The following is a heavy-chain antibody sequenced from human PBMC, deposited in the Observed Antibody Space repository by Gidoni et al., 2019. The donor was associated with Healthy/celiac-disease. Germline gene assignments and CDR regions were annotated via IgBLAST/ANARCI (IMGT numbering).Heavy chain of an antibody. CDR1: GYPFPGHQ. CDR3: ARDYDYVWGSYPQVGDY. J-gene: IGHJ4*02. CDR2: INPNSGGT. Sequence: QVPLVQSGAEVKKPGASVQVSCKASGYPFPGHQMHWVRKAPGQGLEWMGWINPNSGGTNYAQKFQGRVTMTRDTSISTAYMELSRLRSDDTAVYYCARDYDYVWGSYPQVGDYWGQGTLVTVSS. D-gene: IGHD3-16*02. V-gene: IGHV1-2*02.